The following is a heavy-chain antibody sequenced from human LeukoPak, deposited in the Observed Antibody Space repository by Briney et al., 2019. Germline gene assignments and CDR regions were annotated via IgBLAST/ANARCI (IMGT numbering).Heavy chain of an antibody. V-gene: IGHV3-66*01. Sequence: GGSLRLSCAASGFTVGSNYMSWVRPAPGKGLEWVSVIYSGGSTYYADSVKGRFTISRDNSKNTLYLQMNSLRAEDTAVYYCARAGRYYYDRNGMDVWGQGTTVTVSS. CDR3: ARAGRYYYDRNGMDV. CDR2: IYSGGST. CDR1: GFTVGSNY. J-gene: IGHJ6*02. D-gene: IGHD3-22*01.